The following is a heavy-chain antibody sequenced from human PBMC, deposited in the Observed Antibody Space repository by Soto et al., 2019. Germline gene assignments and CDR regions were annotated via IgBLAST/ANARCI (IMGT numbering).Heavy chain of an antibody. Sequence: TSETLSLTCAVSGYSISSGYYWGWIRQPPGKGLEWIGSIYHSGSTYYNPSLKSRVTISVDTSKNQFSLKLSSVTAADTAVYYCARGMAGDHESYAYWGQGTLVTVSS. J-gene: IGHJ4*02. V-gene: IGHV4-38-2*01. CDR2: IYHSGST. CDR3: ARGMAGDHESYAY. CDR1: GYSISSGYY. D-gene: IGHD4-17*01.